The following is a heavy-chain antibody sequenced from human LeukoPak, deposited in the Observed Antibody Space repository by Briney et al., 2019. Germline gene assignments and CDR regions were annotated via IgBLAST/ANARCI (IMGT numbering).Heavy chain of an antibody. J-gene: IGHJ4*02. CDR2: IYYSGST. V-gene: IGHV4-59*01. CDR3: ARATPGDPHLDY. CDR1: GGSISSYY. D-gene: IGHD3-16*01. Sequence: PSETLSLTCTVSGGSISSYYWSWIRQPPGKGLEWIGYIYYSGSTNYNPSLKSRVTISVDTSKNQFSLKLSSVTAADTAVYYCARATPGDPHLDYWGQGTLVTVSS.